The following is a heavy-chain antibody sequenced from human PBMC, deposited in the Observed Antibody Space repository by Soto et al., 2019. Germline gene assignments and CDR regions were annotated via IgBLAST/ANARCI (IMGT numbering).Heavy chain of an antibody. CDR3: AKDQVVDGVYDFWSGYYRPPITPADY. J-gene: IGHJ4*02. Sequence: PGGSLRLSCAASGFTFSSYGMHWVRQAPGKGLEWVAVISYDGSNKYYADPVKARFTISRDNSKNTLYLQMNSLRAEDTAVYYCAKDQVVDGVYDFWSGYYRPPITPADYWGQGTLVTVSS. CDR1: GFTFSSYG. V-gene: IGHV3-30*18. CDR2: ISYDGSNK. D-gene: IGHD3-3*01.